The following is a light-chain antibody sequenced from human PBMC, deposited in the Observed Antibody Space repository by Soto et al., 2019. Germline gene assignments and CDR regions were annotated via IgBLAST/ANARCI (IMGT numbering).Light chain of an antibody. CDR1: QSVNNY. V-gene: IGKV3-20*01. CDR2: GAS. CDR3: QQYGSSPCGA. J-gene: IGKJ1*01. Sequence: IVLTQSPATLSLSPGERATLSCRASQSVNNYLAWYQQKPGQAPRLLIYGASSRATGIPDRFSGSGSGTDFTLTISRLEPEDFAVYYCQQYGSSPCGAFGQGTKVEIK.